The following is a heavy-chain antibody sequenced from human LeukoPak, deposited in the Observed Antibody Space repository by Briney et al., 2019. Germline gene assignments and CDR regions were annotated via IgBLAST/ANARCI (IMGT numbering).Heavy chain of an antibody. D-gene: IGHD5-18*01. V-gene: IGHV3-23*01. Sequence: GGSLRLSCAASGFTFRRYAMRWVRQAPGKGLQWVATISGSGDSTYYADSVKGRFTISRDNSKNTVYLQVNSLRAEDTAVYYCAKDYEGYGYPYPYAMDVWGQGTTVTVSS. J-gene: IGHJ6*02. CDR2: ISGSGDST. CDR1: GFTFRRYA. CDR3: AKDYEGYGYPYPYAMDV.